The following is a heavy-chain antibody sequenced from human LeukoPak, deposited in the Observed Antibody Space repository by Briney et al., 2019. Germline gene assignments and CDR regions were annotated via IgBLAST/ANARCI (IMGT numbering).Heavy chain of an antibody. CDR3: ARENYDFWSGGHLYYFDY. J-gene: IGHJ4*02. D-gene: IGHD3-3*01. Sequence: PGGSLRLSCAASGFTFSSYAMHWVRQAPGKELEWVAVISYDGSNKYYADSVKGRFTISRDSSKNTLYLQMNSLRAEDTAVYYCARENYDFWSGGHLYYFDYWGQGTLVTVSS. CDR1: GFTFSSYA. V-gene: IGHV3-30-3*01. CDR2: ISYDGSNK.